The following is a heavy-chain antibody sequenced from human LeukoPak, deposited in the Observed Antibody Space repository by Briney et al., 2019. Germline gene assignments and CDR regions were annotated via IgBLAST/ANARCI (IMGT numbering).Heavy chain of an antibody. J-gene: IGHJ5*02. CDR3: AREAHIVVVPAAKEVWFDP. D-gene: IGHD2-2*01. Sequence: ASVKVSCKASGGTFSSYAISWVRQAPGQGLEWMGRIIPIFGIANYAQKFQGRVTITADKSTNTAYMELSSLRSEDTAVYYCAREAHIVVVPAAKEVWFDPWGQGTLVTVSS. V-gene: IGHV1-69*04. CDR2: IIPIFGIA. CDR1: GGTFSSYA.